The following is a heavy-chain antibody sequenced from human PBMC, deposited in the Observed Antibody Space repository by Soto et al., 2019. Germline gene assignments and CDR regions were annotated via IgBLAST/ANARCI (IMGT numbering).Heavy chain of an antibody. CDR3: ANLPGSLVY. Sequence: QLLLEESGPGLVKPSETLSLTCTVSGGSISSSSYYWGWIRQSPGKGLAWIGSFHYNGNTYYNPSLKSRVTISVDMSKNQFSMRLNSVTAADTAVYYCANLPGSLVYWGQGNLVTVSS. CDR1: GGSISSSSYY. J-gene: IGHJ4*02. CDR2: FHYNGNT. V-gene: IGHV4-39*01.